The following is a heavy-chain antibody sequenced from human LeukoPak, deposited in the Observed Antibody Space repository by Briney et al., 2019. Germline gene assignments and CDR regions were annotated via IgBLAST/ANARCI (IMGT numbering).Heavy chain of an antibody. D-gene: IGHD3-3*01. J-gene: IGHJ5*02. V-gene: IGHV4-4*09. CDR1: GGSISRYY. Sequence: SETLSLTCTVSGGSISRYYWSWIRQPPGKGLEWIGYIYTSGSTNYNPTLKSRVTISVDTSKNQFSLKLSSVTAADTAVYYCARHKEAVWTYYDFWSGYYRGVWFDPWGQGTLVTVSS. CDR3: ARHKEAVWTYYDFWSGYYRGVWFDP. CDR2: IYTSGST.